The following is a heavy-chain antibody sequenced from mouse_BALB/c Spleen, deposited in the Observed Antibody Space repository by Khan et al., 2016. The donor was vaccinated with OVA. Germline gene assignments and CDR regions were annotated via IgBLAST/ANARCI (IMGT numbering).Heavy chain of an antibody. Sequence: VQLKESGAELVKPGASVKLSCTASGFNIKDTYMHWVKQRPDQGLEWIGRIDPANGNTEYDPKFQGKATITADTSSNTAYLPLTSLTSEDTAIYYCARGPRDYWGQGTTLTVSS. CDR1: GFNIKDTY. CDR2: IDPANGNT. J-gene: IGHJ2*01. V-gene: IGHV14-3*02. CDR3: ARGPRDY.